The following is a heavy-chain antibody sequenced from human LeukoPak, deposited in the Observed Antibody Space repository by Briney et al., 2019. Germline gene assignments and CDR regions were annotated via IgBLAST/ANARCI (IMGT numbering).Heavy chain of an antibody. CDR1: GFTVSSNY. V-gene: IGHV3-66*01. J-gene: IGHJ6*03. Sequence: PGGSLRLSCAASGFTVSSNYMSWVRQPPGKGLEWVSVINSGGRTYFADSVKGRFTISRDNSKNTLYLQMNSLRAEDTAVYYCARESSKPPVYYYYMDVWGKGTTVTISS. CDR2: INSGGRT. CDR3: ARESSKPPVYYYYMDV. D-gene: IGHD2-8*01.